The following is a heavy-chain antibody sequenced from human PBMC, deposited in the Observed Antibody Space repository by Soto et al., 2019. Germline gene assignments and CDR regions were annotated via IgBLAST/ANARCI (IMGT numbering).Heavy chain of an antibody. CDR3: ASSWFGANWFDP. D-gene: IGHD3-10*01. J-gene: IGHJ5*02. CDR1: GGSISSYY. CDR2: IYYSGST. Sequence: SSETLSLTCTVSGGSISSYYWSWIRQPPGKGLEWIGYIYYSGSTNYNPSLKSRVTISVDTSKNQFSLKLSSVTAADTAVYYCASSWFGANWFDPWGQGTLVTVSS. V-gene: IGHV4-59*01.